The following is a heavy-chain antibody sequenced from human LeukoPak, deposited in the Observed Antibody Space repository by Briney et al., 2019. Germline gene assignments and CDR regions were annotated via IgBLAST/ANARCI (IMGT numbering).Heavy chain of an antibody. CDR1: GFTFSSYG. Sequence: GGSLRLSCAASGFTFSSYGMHWVRQAPGKGLEWVAVIWYDGSNKYYADSVKGRFTISRDNSKNTVYLQMNSLRAEDTAVYYCAKARGSRGAFDIWGQGTMVTVSS. CDR3: AKARGSRGAFDI. D-gene: IGHD3-10*01. V-gene: IGHV3-30*02. J-gene: IGHJ3*02. CDR2: IWYDGSNK.